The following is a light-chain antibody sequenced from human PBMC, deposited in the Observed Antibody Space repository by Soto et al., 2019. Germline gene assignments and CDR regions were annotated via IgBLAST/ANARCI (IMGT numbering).Light chain of an antibody. CDR2: GAS. V-gene: IGKV3-11*01. CDR1: QNVRTF. CDR3: QQQSPWAPWT. J-gene: IGKJ1*01. Sequence: EVVLTQSPATLSLSPGERATLSCRASQNVRTFLDWYQQKPGQAPRLLIYGASNRATGIPARFSGSGSGTELTLTIRRPEPEDFAVFYWQQQSPWAPWTFGQGTRVEIQ.